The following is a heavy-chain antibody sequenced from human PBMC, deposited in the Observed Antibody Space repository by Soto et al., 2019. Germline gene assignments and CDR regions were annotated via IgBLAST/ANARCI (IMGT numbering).Heavy chain of an antibody. V-gene: IGHV4-61*01. CDR2: IYNSVTT. CDR3: AGADSGNYCHGFQM. CDR1: GGSVSSRFYY. D-gene: IGHD1-26*01. Sequence: SETLSLTCTVSGGSVSSRFYYYNWVRRPPGKGLEWIGYIYNSVTTNYNSSLESRVTISVDTSKDMFSLRLSSVTAADTAVYYGAGADSGNYCHGFQMCGQGKMVTVSS. J-gene: IGHJ3*02.